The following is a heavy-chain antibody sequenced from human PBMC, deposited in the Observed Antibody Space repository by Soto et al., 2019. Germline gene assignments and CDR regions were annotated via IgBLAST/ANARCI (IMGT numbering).Heavy chain of an antibody. V-gene: IGHV3-30-3*01. J-gene: IGHJ4*02. CDR3: ARDRILEPRRDLGY. Sequence: LRLSCAASGFTFSSYAMHWVRQAPGKGLEWVAVISYDGSNKYYADSVKGRFTISRDNSKNTLYLQMNSLRAEDTAVYYCARDRILEPRRDLGYWGQGTLVTVSS. CDR1: GFTFSSYA. CDR2: ISYDGSNK. D-gene: IGHD1-1*01.